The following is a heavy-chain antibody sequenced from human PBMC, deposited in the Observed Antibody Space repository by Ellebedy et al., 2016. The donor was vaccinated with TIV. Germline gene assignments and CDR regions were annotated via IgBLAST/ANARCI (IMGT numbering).Heavy chain of an antibody. D-gene: IGHD3-22*01. J-gene: IGHJ4*02. CDR3: ATVPITGVVVIGY. Sequence: ASVKVSXXASGYTFTSYDINWVRQATGQGLEWMGWMNPNSGNTGYAQKFQGRVTMTRNTSMSTAYMELRSLRSDDTAVYYCATVPITGVVVIGYWGQGTLVTVSS. CDR1: GYTFTSYD. CDR2: MNPNSGNT. V-gene: IGHV1-8*01.